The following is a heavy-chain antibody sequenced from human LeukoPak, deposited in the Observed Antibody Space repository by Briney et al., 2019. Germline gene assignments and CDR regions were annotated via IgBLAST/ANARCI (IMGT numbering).Heavy chain of an antibody. J-gene: IGHJ6*03. CDR2: IIPIFGTA. CDR3: ARFPTLRDYYYYMDV. Sequence: GSSVKVSCKASGGTFSSYANSWVRQAPGQGLEWMGGIIPIFGTANYAQKFQGRVTITADESTSTAYMELSSLRSEDTAVYYCARFPTLRDYYYYMDVWGKGTTVTVSS. D-gene: IGHD3-16*01. V-gene: IGHV1-69*01. CDR1: GGTFSSYA.